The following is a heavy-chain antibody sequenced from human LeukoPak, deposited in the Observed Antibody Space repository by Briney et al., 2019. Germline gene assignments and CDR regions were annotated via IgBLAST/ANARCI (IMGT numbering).Heavy chain of an antibody. Sequence: GSLRLSCAVSGFTFSSYWMHWVRQVPGNGLVWVSRINEDGSSISYADSVKGRFTISRDNAKNTLYLQMNSLRVEDSAVYYCARDQIYCTGGYCYFEYWGQGTLVTVSS. CDR2: INEDGSSI. CDR1: GFTFSSYW. D-gene: IGHD2-8*02. V-gene: IGHV3-74*01. CDR3: ARDQIYCTGGYCYFEY. J-gene: IGHJ4*02.